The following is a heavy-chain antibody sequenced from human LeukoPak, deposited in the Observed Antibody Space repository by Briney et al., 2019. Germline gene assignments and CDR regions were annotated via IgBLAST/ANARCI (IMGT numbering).Heavy chain of an antibody. D-gene: IGHD2-2*01. Sequence: GSLRLSCAASGFTVSSNYMSWVRQAPGKGLEWIGEINHSGSTNYNPSLKSRVTISVDTSKNQFSLKLSSVTAADTAVYYCARRYSSTSPRYYYGMDVWGQGTTVTVSS. CDR1: GFTVSSNY. CDR3: ARRYSSTSPRYYYGMDV. CDR2: INHSGST. J-gene: IGHJ6*02. V-gene: IGHV4-34*01.